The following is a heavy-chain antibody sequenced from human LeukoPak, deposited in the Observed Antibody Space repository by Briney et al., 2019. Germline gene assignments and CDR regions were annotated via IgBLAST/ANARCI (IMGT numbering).Heavy chain of an antibody. CDR3: ARVTGYYDTGGYYHGQHFDY. CDR1: GGSISSSSYY. D-gene: IGHD3-22*01. Sequence: SETLSLTCTVSGGSISSSSYYWGWIRQPPGKGLEWIGSIYYSGSTYYNPSLKSRVTISVDTSKIQFSLKLSSVTAADTAVYYCARVTGYYDTGGYYHGQHFDYWGQGTLVTVSS. J-gene: IGHJ4*02. CDR2: IYYSGST. V-gene: IGHV4-39*07.